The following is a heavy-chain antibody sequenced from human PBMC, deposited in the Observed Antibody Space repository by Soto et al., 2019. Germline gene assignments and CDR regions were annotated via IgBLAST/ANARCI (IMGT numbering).Heavy chain of an antibody. V-gene: IGHV1-69*13. CDR1: GGTFSSYA. CDR3: ARDQHPHIAAAGTGLRVFDY. Sequence: ASVKVSCKASGGTFSSYAISWVRQAPGQGLEWMGGIIPIFGTANYAQKFQGRVTITADESTSTAYMELSSLRSEDTAVYYCARDQHPHIAAAGTGLRVFDYWGQGTLVTVSS. D-gene: IGHD6-13*01. CDR2: IIPIFGTA. J-gene: IGHJ4*02.